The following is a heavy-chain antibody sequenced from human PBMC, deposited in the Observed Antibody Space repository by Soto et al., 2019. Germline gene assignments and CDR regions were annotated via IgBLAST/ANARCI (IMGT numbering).Heavy chain of an antibody. CDR3: ARGPTIFGVVIREWALGI. J-gene: IGHJ3*02. D-gene: IGHD3-3*01. Sequence: SETLSLTCAVYGGSFSGYYWSWIRQPPGKGLEWIGEINHSGSTNYNPSLKSRVTISEDTSKNQFSLKLSSVTAADTAVYYCARGPTIFGVVIREWALGIWGQGTMVTVSS. V-gene: IGHV4-34*01. CDR2: INHSGST. CDR1: GGSFSGYY.